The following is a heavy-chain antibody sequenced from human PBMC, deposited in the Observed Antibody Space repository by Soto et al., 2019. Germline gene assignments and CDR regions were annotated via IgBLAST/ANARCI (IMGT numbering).Heavy chain of an antibody. CDR3: ARDILSVGPRANDAFDV. J-gene: IGHJ3*01. CDR2: INPDNGNT. V-gene: IGHV1-3*01. Sequence: QVQLVQSGAEVRKPGASVNISCRASGFSFSDNLINWVRQAPGQSLEWMGWINPDNGNTSYSQTFQGRVTISRHSSASIAYVEVSDLTSADTAVYYCARDILSVGPRANDAFDVWGQGTMVTVSS. CDR1: GFSFSDNL.